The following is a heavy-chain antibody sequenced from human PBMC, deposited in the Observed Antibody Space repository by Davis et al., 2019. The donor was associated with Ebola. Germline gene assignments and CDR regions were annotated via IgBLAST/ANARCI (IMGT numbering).Heavy chain of an antibody. J-gene: IGHJ4*02. CDR3: ARGGLIAAAGSTFDY. CDR1: GGTFSSYA. D-gene: IGHD6-13*01. CDR2: IIPIFGTA. Sequence: SVKVSCKASGGTFSSYAISWVRQAPGQGLEWMGGIIPIFGTANYAQKFQGRVTITADESTTTAYMELSSLRSDDTAVYYCARGGLIAAAGSTFDYWGQGTLVTVSS. V-gene: IGHV1-69*13.